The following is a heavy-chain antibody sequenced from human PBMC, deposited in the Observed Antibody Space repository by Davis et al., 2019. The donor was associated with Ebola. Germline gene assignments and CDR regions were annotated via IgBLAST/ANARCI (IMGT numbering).Heavy chain of an antibody. Sequence: PGGSLRLSCAASGFTFSSYGMHWVRQAPGKGLEWVAVISYDGSNKYYADSVKGRFTISRDNSKNTLYLQMNSLRAEDTAVYYCARGYCSGGSCWLYFDYWGQGTLVTVSS. CDR3: ARGYCSGGSCWLYFDY. V-gene: IGHV3-33*05. D-gene: IGHD2-15*01. CDR1: GFTFSSYG. J-gene: IGHJ4*02. CDR2: ISYDGSNK.